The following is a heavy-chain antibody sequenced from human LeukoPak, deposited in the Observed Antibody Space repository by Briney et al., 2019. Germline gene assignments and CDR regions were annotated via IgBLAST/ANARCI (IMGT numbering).Heavy chain of an antibody. CDR2: IYHSGST. CDR1: GYSISSGYY. J-gene: IGHJ4*02. Sequence: SETLSLTCTVSGYSISSGYYWGWIRQPPGKGLEWIGSIYHSGSTYYNPSLKSRVTISVDTSKNQFSLKLSSVTAADTAVYYCATLGYSYGTDYWGQGTLVTVSS. CDR3: ATLGYSYGTDY. V-gene: IGHV4-38-2*02. D-gene: IGHD5-18*01.